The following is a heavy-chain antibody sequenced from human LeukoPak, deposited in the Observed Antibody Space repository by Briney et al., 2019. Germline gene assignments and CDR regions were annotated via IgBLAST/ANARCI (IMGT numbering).Heavy chain of an antibody. CDR1: GFTFSSYS. V-gene: IGHV3-48*01. CDR2: ISSSSSTI. J-gene: IGHJ4*02. CDR3: ARIPSSGWYRRVDYFDY. D-gene: IGHD6-19*01. Sequence: GGSLRLSCAASGFTFSSYSMNWVRQAPGKGLEWVSYISSSSSTIYYADSVKGRFTISRDNAKNSLYLQMNSLRAEDTAVYYCARIPSSGWYRRVDYFDYWGQGTLVTVSS.